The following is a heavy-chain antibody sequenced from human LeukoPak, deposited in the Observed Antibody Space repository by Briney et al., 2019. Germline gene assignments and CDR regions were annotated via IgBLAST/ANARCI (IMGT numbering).Heavy chain of an antibody. J-gene: IGHJ5*02. V-gene: IGHV3-23*01. CDR2: ISGSGGST. D-gene: IGHD3-22*01. CDR1: GFTFSSYA. Sequence: PGGSLRLSCAASGFTFSSYAMSWVRQAPGKGLEWVSAISGSGGSTYYADSVKGRFTISRDNSKNTLYLQMNSLRAEDTAVYYCAKAINYYDSSGYYFRWFDPWGQGTLVTVSS. CDR3: AKAINYYDSSGYYFRWFDP.